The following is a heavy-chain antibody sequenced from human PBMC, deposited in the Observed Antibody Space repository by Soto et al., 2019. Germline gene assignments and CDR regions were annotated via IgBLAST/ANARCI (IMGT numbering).Heavy chain of an antibody. J-gene: IGHJ6*02. CDR1: GFTFSSYG. Sequence: GGSLRLSCAASGFTFSSYGMHWVRQAPGKGLEWVAVISYDGSNKYHADSVKGRFTISRDNSKNTLYLQMNSLRAEDTAVYYCAHSYSSGPGYYYGMDVWGQGATVTVSS. CDR3: AHSYSSGPGYYYGMDV. CDR2: ISYDGSNK. V-gene: IGHV3-30*03. D-gene: IGHD6-19*01.